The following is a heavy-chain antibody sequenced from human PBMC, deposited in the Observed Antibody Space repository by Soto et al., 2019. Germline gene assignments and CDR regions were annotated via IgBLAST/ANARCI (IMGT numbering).Heavy chain of an antibody. CDR3: TRGGEGRFDP. CDR1: AFTFSSYW. CDR2: IKQDGSER. J-gene: IGHJ5*02. V-gene: IGHV3-7*01. Sequence: EVQLVESGGDLVQPGGSLRLSCAASAFTFSSYWMSWVRQTPGRGLEWVANIKQDGSERYYVDSVKGRFAISRDNAKNTLYLQMNSLRAEDTAVYYCTRGGEGRFDPWGQGTLVTVSS. D-gene: IGHD3-10*01.